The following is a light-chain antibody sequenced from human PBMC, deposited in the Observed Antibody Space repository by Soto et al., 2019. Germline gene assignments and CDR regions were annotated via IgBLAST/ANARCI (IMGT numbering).Light chain of an antibody. J-gene: IGLJ2*01. CDR2: GNN. Sequence: QAVVTQPPSVSGAPGQRVTISCTGSSSNIGAGYDVHWYQQLPGTAPKLLIYGNNNRPSGVPDRSSGSKSGTSASLAITGLQAEDEADYYCLSYDSSLSGSRVFGGGTKVTVL. CDR3: LSYDSSLSGSRV. V-gene: IGLV1-40*01. CDR1: SSNIGAGYD.